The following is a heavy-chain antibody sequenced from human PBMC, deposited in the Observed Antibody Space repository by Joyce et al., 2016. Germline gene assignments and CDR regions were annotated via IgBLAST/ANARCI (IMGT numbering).Heavy chain of an antibody. D-gene: IGHD3-10*01. CDR3: TRRTVYYGSGSYSYYFNY. Sequence: QITLKESGPTLVTPTQTLTLTCTFSGFSLTTNGVGVGWIRQPPGKALEWLALIYWEDDKRYSPALKSRLTIPKDTAKNQVVLAMTNMDPEDTGTYSCTRRTVYYGSGSYSYYFNYWGQGTLVTVSA. CDR1: GFSLTTNGVG. V-gene: IGHV2-5*02. J-gene: IGHJ4*02. CDR2: IYWEDDK.